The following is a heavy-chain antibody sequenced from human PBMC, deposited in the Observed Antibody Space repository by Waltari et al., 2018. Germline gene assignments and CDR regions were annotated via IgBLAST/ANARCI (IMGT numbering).Heavy chain of an antibody. CDR2: IYYSGST. CDR3: ARSSAGMPRWLGDY. V-gene: IGHV4-39*01. CDR1: GGSISSSSYY. D-gene: IGHD5-12*01. J-gene: IGHJ4*02. Sequence: QLQLQESGPGLVKPSETLSFTCTVSGGSISSSSYYWGWIRQPPGKGLEWIGSIYYSGSTYYNPSLKSRVTISADTSRNQFYLRLTSVTATDTAVYYCARSSAGMPRWLGDYWGQGILVTVSS.